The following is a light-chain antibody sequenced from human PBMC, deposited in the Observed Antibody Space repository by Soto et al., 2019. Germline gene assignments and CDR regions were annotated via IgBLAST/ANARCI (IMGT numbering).Light chain of an antibody. J-gene: IGKJ1*01. CDR2: SAS. CDR1: QDINNW. V-gene: IGKV1-12*01. Sequence: DIQMTQSPSSVSASVGDGVTLTCRASQDINNWLAWYQQKPGKAPKLLIYSASSVQRGVPSRFSGSGSGTDFTLTISSLQPADFATYYCQQAKDFPWAFGQGTRVGI. CDR3: QQAKDFPWA.